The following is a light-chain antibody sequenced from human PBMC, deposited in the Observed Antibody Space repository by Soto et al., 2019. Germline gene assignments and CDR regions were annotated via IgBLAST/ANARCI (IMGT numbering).Light chain of an antibody. Sequence: DIPMTQSPSTLSASVGDRVTITCRASQSISSWLAWYQQKPGKAPKLLIYKASSLESGVPSRFSVSGSGTEFTLTISSLQPDDFATYYCQQYNSYSITFGQGTRLEIK. V-gene: IGKV1-5*03. CDR3: QQYNSYSIT. CDR2: KAS. J-gene: IGKJ5*01. CDR1: QSISSW.